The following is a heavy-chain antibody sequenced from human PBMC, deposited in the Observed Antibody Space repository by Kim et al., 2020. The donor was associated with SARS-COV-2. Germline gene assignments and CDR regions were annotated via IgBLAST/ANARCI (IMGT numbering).Heavy chain of an antibody. CDR3: VRDEVEVTGSYGGDS. J-gene: IGHJ5*01. V-gene: IGHV3-48*02. CDR2: ISSRSSVI. CDR1: GFSFGDYS. D-gene: IGHD3-9*01. Sequence: GGSMRLSCAASGFSFGDYSMDWVRQAPGGGLEWIAYISSRSSVIYYADSVRGRFAVSRENAKKSLYLQMDSLTDEDTAVYYCVRDEVEVTGSYGGDSWG.